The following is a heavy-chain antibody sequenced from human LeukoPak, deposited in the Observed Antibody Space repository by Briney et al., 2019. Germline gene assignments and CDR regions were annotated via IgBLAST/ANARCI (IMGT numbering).Heavy chain of an antibody. V-gene: IGHV3-48*01. CDR2: ISSSSSTI. CDR1: GFTFSSYS. J-gene: IGHJ4*02. CDR3: ARSFRGVTTKSYYFDY. D-gene: IGHD2-21*02. Sequence: PGGSLRLPCAASGFTFSSYSMNWVRQAPGKGLEWVSYISSSSSTIYYADSVKGRFTISRDNAKNSLYLQMNSLRAEDTAVYYCARSFRGVTTKSYYFDYWGQGTLVTVSS.